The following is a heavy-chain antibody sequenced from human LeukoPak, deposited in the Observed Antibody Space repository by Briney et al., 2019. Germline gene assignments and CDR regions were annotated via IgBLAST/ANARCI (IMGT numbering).Heavy chain of an antibody. D-gene: IGHD5-12*01. V-gene: IGHV3-21*01. CDR1: GFTFSSYA. J-gene: IGHJ4*02. CDR3: ARYSGYDYSYSDY. Sequence: GGSLRLSCAASGFTFSSYAMSWVRQAPGKGLEWVSSISSSSSYIYYADSVKGRFTISRDNAKNSLYLQMNSLRAEDTAVYYCARYSGYDYSYSDYWGQGTLVTVSS. CDR2: ISSSSSYI.